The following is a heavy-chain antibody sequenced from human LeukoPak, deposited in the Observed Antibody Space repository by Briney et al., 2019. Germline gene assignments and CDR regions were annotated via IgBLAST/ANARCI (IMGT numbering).Heavy chain of an antibody. J-gene: IGHJ4*02. CDR3: ARVEKLGDGYNPGAFFDY. V-gene: IGHV1-46*01. CDR1: GYTFTSYY. CDR2: INPSGGST. Sequence: GASVKVSCKASGYTFTSYYMHWVRQAPGQGLEWMGIINPSGGSTSYAQKFQGRVTMTRDTSTSTVYMELSSLRSEDTAVYYCARVEKLGDGYNPGAFFDYWGQGTLVTVSS. D-gene: IGHD5-24*01.